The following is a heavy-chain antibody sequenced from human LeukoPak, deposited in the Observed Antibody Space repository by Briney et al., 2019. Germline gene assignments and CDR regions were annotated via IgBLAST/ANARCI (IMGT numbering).Heavy chain of an antibody. D-gene: IGHD3-10*01. CDR1: GFTFSNYG. CDR3: AGSYYNVFDY. V-gene: IGHV3-33*01. Sequence: GRSLRLSCAASGFTFSNYGMHWVRQAPGKGLEWVALIWYEGSNKYYADSVKGRFTISRDNSKNTLYLQMNSLRAEDTAVYYCAGSYYNVFDYWGQGTLVTVSS. J-gene: IGHJ4*02. CDR2: IWYEGSNK.